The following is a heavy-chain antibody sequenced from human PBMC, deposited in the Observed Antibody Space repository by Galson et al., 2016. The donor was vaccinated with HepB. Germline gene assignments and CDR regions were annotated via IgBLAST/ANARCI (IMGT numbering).Heavy chain of an antibody. CDR2: VYYSGST. V-gene: IGHV4-39*01. J-gene: IGHJ4*02. Sequence: LSLTCTVSGGSISSSDYSWGWIRQSPGKGLEWIGSVYYSGSTYYNPYLKSRVTISVDTSKNQISLRLTSVTAADTAVYFCARHPYFDRSGYYFLGVAYFDYWGQGTLVTVSS. CDR3: ARHPYFDRSGYYFLGVAYFDY. D-gene: IGHD3-22*01. CDR1: GGSISSSDYS.